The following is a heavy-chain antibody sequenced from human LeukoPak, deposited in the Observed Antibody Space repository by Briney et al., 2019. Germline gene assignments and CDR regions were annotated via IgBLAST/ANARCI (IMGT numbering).Heavy chain of an antibody. CDR1: GFTFSSYS. J-gene: IGHJ4*02. Sequence: PGGYLSLSCAASGFTFSSYSMSWVRRAPGKGLEWVSAISGSGGSTYYADSVKGRFTISRDNSKNTLYLQMNSLRAEDTAVYYCAKNYGDYDYWGQGTLVTVS. CDR2: ISGSGGST. V-gene: IGHV3-23*01. CDR3: AKNYGDYDY. D-gene: IGHD4-17*01.